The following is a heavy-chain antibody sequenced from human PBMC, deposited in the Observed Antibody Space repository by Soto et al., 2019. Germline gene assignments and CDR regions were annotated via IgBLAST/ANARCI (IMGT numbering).Heavy chain of an antibody. V-gene: IGHV3-30-3*01. CDR3: AREGEQLAFDY. CDR2: ISYDGSNK. Sequence: QVQLVESGGGVVQPGRSLRLSCAASGFTFSSYAMHWVRQAPGKGLEWVAVISYDGSNKYYADSVKGRFTISRDNSKNTLYLQMNSLRAEDTAVYYCAREGEQLAFDYWGQGTLVTVSS. J-gene: IGHJ4*02. CDR1: GFTFSSYA. D-gene: IGHD6-6*01.